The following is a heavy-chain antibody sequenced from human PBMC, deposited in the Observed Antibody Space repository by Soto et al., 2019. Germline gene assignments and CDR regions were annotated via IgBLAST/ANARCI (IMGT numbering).Heavy chain of an antibody. Sequence: GGSLRLSCAASGFTFSDYYMSWIRQAPGKGLKWVSYISSSSSYTNYADSVKGRFTISRDNAKNSLYLQMNSLRAEDTAVYYCARATAAGYYYGMDVWGQGTTVTVSS. V-gene: IGHV3-11*05. J-gene: IGHJ6*02. CDR2: ISSSSSYT. CDR3: ARATAAGYYYGMDV. D-gene: IGHD6-13*01. CDR1: GFTFSDYY.